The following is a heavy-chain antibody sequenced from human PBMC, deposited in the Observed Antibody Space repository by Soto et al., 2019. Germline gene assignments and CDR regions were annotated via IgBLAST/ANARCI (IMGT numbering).Heavy chain of an antibody. Sequence: SETLSLTCTVSGGSISSGDYYWSWIRQPPGKGLEWIGYIYYSGSTYYNPSLKSRVTISVDTSKNQFSLKLSSVTAADTAVYYCAGGLLRYFAPRPAVFDYWGQGTLVTVSS. V-gene: IGHV4-30-4*01. CDR2: IYYSGST. CDR3: AGGLLRYFAPRPAVFDY. D-gene: IGHD3-9*01. J-gene: IGHJ4*02. CDR1: GGSISSGDYY.